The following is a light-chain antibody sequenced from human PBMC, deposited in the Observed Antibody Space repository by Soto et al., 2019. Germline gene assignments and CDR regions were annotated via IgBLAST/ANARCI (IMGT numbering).Light chain of an antibody. CDR1: SSDVGSDNL. J-gene: IGLJ7*01. CDR2: EVT. V-gene: IGLV2-23*02. CDR3: RSYESSMSFAV. Sequence: QSVLTQPASVSGSPGQSITISCTGTSSDVGSDNLVSWYQQHPGKAPKLLISEVTNRPSGVPNRFSGSKSGTSASLTISGLQAEDEADYYCRSYESSMSFAVFGGGTQLTVL.